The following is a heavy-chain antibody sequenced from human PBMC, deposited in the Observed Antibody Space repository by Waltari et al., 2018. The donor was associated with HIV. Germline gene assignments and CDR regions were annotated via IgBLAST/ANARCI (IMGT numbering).Heavy chain of an antibody. V-gene: IGHV3-23*01. CDR2: ISGSSTST. CDR1: GFSVSHYA. CDR3: AKDLAVASEDY. D-gene: IGHD6-19*01. J-gene: IGHJ4*02. Sequence: EVQLLESGGGLVQPGLSLRLSCAASGFSVSHYAMGWVRQAPGRGLEWVSSISGSSTSTYYADSVKGRFTISRDNSRNTLYLQMNSLRAEDTAVYYCAKDLAVASEDYWGQGTLVTVSS.